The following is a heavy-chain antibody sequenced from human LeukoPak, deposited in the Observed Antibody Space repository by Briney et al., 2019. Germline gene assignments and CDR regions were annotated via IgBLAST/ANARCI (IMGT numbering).Heavy chain of an antibody. V-gene: IGHV1-46*01. D-gene: IGHD1-26*01. Sequence: ASVKVSCKASGYTLTSNNMHWVRQAPGQGLEWMGIIYPSSGYTRYAQKFQGRVTLTRDTSTSTVYMVLSSLRSEDTAMYYCARDTGSYSASSWGQGTLVTVSS. CDR2: IYPSSGYT. CDR3: ARDTGSYSASS. CDR1: GYTLTSNN. J-gene: IGHJ5*02.